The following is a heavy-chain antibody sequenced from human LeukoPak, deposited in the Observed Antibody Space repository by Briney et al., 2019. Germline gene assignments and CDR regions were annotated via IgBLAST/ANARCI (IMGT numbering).Heavy chain of an antibody. CDR2: ISSSSSYI. CDR1: GFTFSIYS. D-gene: IGHD6-6*01. CDR3: ARDSLYSSSSGEYDY. V-gene: IGHV3-21*01. Sequence: GGSLRLSCAASGFTFSIYSMNWVRQAPGKGLEWVSSISSSSSYIYYADSVKGRFTISRDNAKNSLYLQMNSLRAEDTAVYYCARDSLYSSSSGEYDYWGQGTLVTVSS. J-gene: IGHJ4*02.